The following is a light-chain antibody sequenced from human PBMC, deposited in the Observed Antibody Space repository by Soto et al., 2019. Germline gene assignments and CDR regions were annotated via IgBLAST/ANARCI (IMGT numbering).Light chain of an antibody. Sequence: QSVLNQPPSASGSPGQSVPISFNGNSNYVGAYNYVSWYQQHPGKAPKLMIYEVSKRPSGVPDRFSGSKSGNTASLTVSGLQAEDEADYYCSSYAGSNIYVFGTGTKVTVL. CDR2: EVS. CDR1: SNYVGAYNY. V-gene: IGLV2-8*01. CDR3: SSYAGSNIYV. J-gene: IGLJ1*01.